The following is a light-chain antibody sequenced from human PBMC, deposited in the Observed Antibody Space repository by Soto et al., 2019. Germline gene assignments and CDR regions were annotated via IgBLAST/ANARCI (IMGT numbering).Light chain of an antibody. Sequence: DIQMTQSPSSVSTSVGDRVIITCRASRSISTWLAWYQQKPGKAPNLLIFAASILQSGVPSRFSGSGSGTDFTLTISSLQPEDFATYYCQQTDSFPPTVGGGTKVEIK. V-gene: IGKV1-12*01. CDR3: QQTDSFPPT. J-gene: IGKJ4*01. CDR1: RSISTW. CDR2: AAS.